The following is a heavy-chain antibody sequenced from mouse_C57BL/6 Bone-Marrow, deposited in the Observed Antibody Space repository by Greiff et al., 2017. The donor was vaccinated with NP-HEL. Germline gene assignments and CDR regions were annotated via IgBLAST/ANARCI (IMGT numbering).Heavy chain of an antibody. D-gene: IGHD1-1*01. Sequence: EVKLMESGGGLVQPGESLKLSCESNEYEFPSHDMSWVRKTPEKRLELVAAINSDGGSTYYPDTMERRFIISRDHTKTTLYLQMSSLRSEDTALNYCARRNYYGSSNDYWGQGTTLTVSS. CDR1: EYEFPSHD. J-gene: IGHJ2*01. CDR2: INSDGGST. V-gene: IGHV5-2*03. CDR3: ARRNYYGSSNDY.